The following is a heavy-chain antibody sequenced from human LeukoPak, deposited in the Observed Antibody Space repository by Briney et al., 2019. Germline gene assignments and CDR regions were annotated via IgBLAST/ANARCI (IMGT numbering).Heavy chain of an antibody. CDR2: IKYDGSEK. J-gene: IGHJ4*02. Sequence: GGSPRLSCAASGFTFTSYWMSWVRQAPGKGLEWVANIKYDGSEKNSVDSVKGRFTISRDNAKNSLYLQMNSLRVEDTAVYYCAKETRGYYDSWGQGTLVTVSS. CDR1: GFTFTSYW. V-gene: IGHV3-7*01. CDR3: AKETRGYYDS.